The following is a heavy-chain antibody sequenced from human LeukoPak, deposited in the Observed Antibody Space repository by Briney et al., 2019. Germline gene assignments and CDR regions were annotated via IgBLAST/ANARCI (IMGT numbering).Heavy chain of an antibody. D-gene: IGHD4-17*01. V-gene: IGHV4-39*01. CDR3: ARILYGDYYFDY. CDR2: IYDSGST. CDR1: GGSIRSSYYY. Sequence: PSETLSLTCTVSGGSIRSSYYYWGWIRQPPGKGLEWIGSIYDSGSTYYNPSLKSRVTISVDTSKNQFSLKLNSVTAADTAVYYCARILYGDYYFDYWGQGTLVTVSS. J-gene: IGHJ4*02.